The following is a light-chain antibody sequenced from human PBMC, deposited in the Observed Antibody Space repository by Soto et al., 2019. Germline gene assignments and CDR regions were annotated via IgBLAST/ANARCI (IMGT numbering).Light chain of an antibody. CDR1: SSDVGGYNY. V-gene: IGLV2-14*01. Sequence: QSALTQPASVSGSPGQSITISCTGTSSDVGGYNYVSWYQQHTGKATKLMIYEVSNRPSGVSNRFSGSKSGNTASLTISGLQAEDEADYYCSSYTSSSTPYVFGPGTKLTVL. CDR2: EVS. J-gene: IGLJ1*01. CDR3: SSYTSSSTPYV.